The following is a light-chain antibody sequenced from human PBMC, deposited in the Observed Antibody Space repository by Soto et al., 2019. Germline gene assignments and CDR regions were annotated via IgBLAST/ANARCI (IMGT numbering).Light chain of an antibody. V-gene: IGLV2-11*01. Sequence: QSALTQPRSVSGSPGQSVTISCTGTGSDVGGYDFVSWYQQHPGKAPKLMISDVSKRPSGVPDRFSGSKSGNTASLTISGLQAADEDHYYCCPYEGDSAVFGGETK. CDR3: CPYEGDSAV. J-gene: IGLJ2*01. CDR1: GSDVGGYDF. CDR2: DVS.